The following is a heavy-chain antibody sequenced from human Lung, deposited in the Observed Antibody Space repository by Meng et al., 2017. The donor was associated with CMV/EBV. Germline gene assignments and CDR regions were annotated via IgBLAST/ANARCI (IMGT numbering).Heavy chain of an antibody. J-gene: IGHJ6*02. V-gene: IGHV3-30*02. Sequence: GGSXRLSCTASGFTFSFYGMHWVRQAPGKGLEWVALIRYDGSNEYYVDSVRGRFTISRDNSKNTLYLQMISLRAEDTAVYYCAKDRYAAMDVWGQGTTVTVSS. CDR1: GFTFSFYG. CDR3: AKDRYAAMDV. D-gene: IGHD5-12*01. CDR2: IRYDGSNE.